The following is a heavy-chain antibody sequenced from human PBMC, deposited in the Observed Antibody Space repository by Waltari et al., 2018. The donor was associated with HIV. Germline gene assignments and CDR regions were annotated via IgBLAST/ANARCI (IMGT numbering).Heavy chain of an antibody. D-gene: IGHD3-22*01. CDR1: GFGFSSFW. J-gene: IGHJ4*02. V-gene: IGHV3-7*01. Sequence: EVQLVESGGGLVQPGGSLRLSCAASGFGFSSFWMSWVRQAPGKGEEGVANIKQDVSNNCCVDSWKGRFTITRDTAKNSLFLQMNRLRAEDTAVYYCARANYYYERTGYYPAFFDYWGQGTLVTVS. CDR3: ARANYYYERTGYYPAFFDY. CDR2: IKQDVSNN.